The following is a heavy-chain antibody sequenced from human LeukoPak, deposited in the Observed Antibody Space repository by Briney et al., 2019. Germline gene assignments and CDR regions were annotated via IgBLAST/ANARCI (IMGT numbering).Heavy chain of an antibody. CDR3: ARDGKPYYNILTGHEDYYYGMDV. V-gene: IGHV1-18*01. Sequence: ASVKVSCKASGYTFTSYGVSWVRQAPGQGPEWMGWISAYNGDTHDAQKLQGRVTMTTDTSMGTAYMELRSLRSDDTAVYYCARDGKPYYNILTGHEDYYYGMDVWGQGTTVTVSS. J-gene: IGHJ6*02. CDR2: ISAYNGDT. CDR1: GYTFTSYG. D-gene: IGHD3-9*01.